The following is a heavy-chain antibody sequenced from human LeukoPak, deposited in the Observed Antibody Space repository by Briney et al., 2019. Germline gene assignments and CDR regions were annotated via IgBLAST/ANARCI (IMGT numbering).Heavy chain of an antibody. CDR1: GGTFGTYG. Sequence: GASVKVSCKASGGTFGTYGISWVRQAPGQGLEWMGRVSPIFDIANYAQKFQGRVSITADKSTNTAYMELSSLRSEDTAIYYCAREFKQSNWNDGHWFDPWGQGTLVTVSS. J-gene: IGHJ5*02. CDR3: AREFKQSNWNDGHWFDP. D-gene: IGHD1-20*01. CDR2: VSPIFDIA. V-gene: IGHV1-69*04.